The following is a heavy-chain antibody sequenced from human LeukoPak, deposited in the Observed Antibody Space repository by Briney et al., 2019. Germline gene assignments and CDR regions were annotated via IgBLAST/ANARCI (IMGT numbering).Heavy chain of an antibody. D-gene: IGHD3-16*01. CDR1: GFTFSSYS. CDR2: ISSSSSYI. CDR3: ARGPFGGRYGMDV. V-gene: IGHV3-21*01. Sequence: PGGSLRLSCAASGFTFSSYSMNWVRQAPGKGLEWVSSISSSSSYIYYADSVKGRFTISRDNAKNSLYLQTNSLRAEDTAVYYCARGPFGGRYGMDVWGQGTTVTVSS. J-gene: IGHJ6*02.